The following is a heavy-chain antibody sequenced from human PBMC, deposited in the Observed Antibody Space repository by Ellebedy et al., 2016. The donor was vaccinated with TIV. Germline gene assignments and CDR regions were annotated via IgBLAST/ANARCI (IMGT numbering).Heavy chain of an antibody. CDR2: IKHSGST. CDR3: ATGANRRGWYFDY. CDR1: GGPFSTYY. D-gene: IGHD6-19*01. J-gene: IGHJ4*02. V-gene: IGHV4-34*01. Sequence: MPSETLSLTCAVYGGPFSTYYWSWIRQPPGKGLEWIGEIKHSGSTYYNPSLKSRVTISVDTSKNQFSLKLSSVTAADTAVYYCATGANRRGWYFDYWGQGNLVTVSS.